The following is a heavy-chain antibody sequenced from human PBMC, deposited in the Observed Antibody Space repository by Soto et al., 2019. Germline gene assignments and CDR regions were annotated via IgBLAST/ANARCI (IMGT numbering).Heavy chain of an antibody. V-gene: IGHV4-34*01. J-gene: IGHJ4*02. CDR1: GGSFSGYY. D-gene: IGHD3-10*01. CDR3: ARDKITVLFDF. CDR2: INHSGST. Sequence: ETLSLTCAVYGGSFSGYYWTWIRQPPGTGLEWNGEINHSGSTNYNPSLKSRVTISVDTSKNQFSLKLTSVTASDTAVYYCARDKITVLFDFWGQRTLVTVSS.